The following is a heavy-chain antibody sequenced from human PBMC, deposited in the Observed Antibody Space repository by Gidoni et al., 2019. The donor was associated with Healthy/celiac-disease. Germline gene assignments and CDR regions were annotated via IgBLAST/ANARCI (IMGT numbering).Heavy chain of an antibody. J-gene: IGHJ5*02. D-gene: IGHD2-2*01. CDR1: GGSLSSGSYY. CDR3: ARDLADIVVVGWFDP. CDR2: IYTGGST. Sequence: QVQRQESGPGLVKPSQTLPLTRTVPGGSLSSGSYYWSWIRQPAGKGLEWIGRIYTGGSTNYNPSLKSRVTMSVDTSKNQFSLKLSSVTAADTAVYYCARDLADIVVVGWFDPWGQGTLVTVSS. V-gene: IGHV4-61*02.